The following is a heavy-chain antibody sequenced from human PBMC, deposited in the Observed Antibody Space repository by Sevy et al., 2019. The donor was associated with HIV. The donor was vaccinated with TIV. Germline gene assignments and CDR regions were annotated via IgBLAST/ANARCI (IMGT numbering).Heavy chain of an antibody. CDR1: GFTFSNYF. D-gene: IGHD3-10*01. V-gene: IGHV3-21*01. Sequence: GGSLRLSCAASGFTFSNYFINWVRQAPGKGLEWVSSISSGSSYIFYADSVKGRFTISRDNAKNSLYLHMNSLRAEDTAVYYCARGDYYGSLYYFDYWGPVTLVTVSS. CDR2: ISSGSSYI. CDR3: ARGDYYGSLYYFDY. J-gene: IGHJ4*02.